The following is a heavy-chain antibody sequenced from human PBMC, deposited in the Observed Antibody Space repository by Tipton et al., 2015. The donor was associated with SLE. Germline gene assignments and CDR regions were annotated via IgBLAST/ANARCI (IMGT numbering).Heavy chain of an antibody. Sequence: TLSLTCAVYGGSFSGYYWSWIRQPPGKGLEWIGEINHSGSTNYNPSLKSRVTISVDTSKNQFSLKLNSVTAADTAVYYCARLSVVEARYYFDYWGQGTLVTVSS. V-gene: IGHV4-34*01. CDR3: ARLSVVEARYYFDY. J-gene: IGHJ4*02. D-gene: IGHD6-6*01. CDR1: GGSFSGYY. CDR2: INHSGST.